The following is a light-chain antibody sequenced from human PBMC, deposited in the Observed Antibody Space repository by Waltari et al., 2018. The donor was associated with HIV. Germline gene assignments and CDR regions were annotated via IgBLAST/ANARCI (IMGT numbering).Light chain of an antibody. J-gene: IGLJ3*02. V-gene: IGLV3-21*04. CDR1: NIGSKG. CDR3: QMLHISTDHWV. CDR2: YDS. Sequence: SYVLTQPPSVSVAPGKTASITCEAANIGSKGVHWYQQKPGQAPILVIYYDSDRPSGIPERFAGSNSGNTATLTISRVEAGDEADYYCQMLHISTDHWVFGAGTKLTVV.